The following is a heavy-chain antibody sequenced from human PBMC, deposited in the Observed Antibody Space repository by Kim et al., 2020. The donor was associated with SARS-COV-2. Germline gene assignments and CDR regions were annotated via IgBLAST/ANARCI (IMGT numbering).Heavy chain of an antibody. CDR1: GYSFPTNW. V-gene: IGHV5-51*01. Sequence: GESLKISCKGSGYSFPTNWIAWVRQVPGKGLEWMGVIYPGDSDTRYSPSFQGQVTISAARSITTAYLQFTSLKASDTAMYYCARSWGCSYGHCYIDHWGQGTLVTVSS. CDR2: IYPGDSDT. D-gene: IGHD2-8*01. J-gene: IGHJ4*02. CDR3: ARSWGCSYGHCYIDH.